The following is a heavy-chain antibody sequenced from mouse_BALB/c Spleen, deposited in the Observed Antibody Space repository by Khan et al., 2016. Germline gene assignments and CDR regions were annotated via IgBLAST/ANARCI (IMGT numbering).Heavy chain of an antibody. Sequence: QIQLVQSGAELVKPGTSVRLSCKASGYTFTSYYMYWVKQRPGQGLEWIGEINPSNGGTNFNEKFKNKATLTVDKSSTTAYMQLSILTSEDSAVYWCSREPFAYWGQGTLVTVSA. CDR2: INPSNGGT. CDR1: GYTFTSYY. CDR3: SREPFAY. J-gene: IGHJ3*01. V-gene: IGHV1S81*02. D-gene: IGHD1-1*01.